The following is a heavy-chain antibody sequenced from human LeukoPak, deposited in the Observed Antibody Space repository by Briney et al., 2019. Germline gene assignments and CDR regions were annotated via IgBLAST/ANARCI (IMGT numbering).Heavy chain of an antibody. D-gene: IGHD3-10*01. CDR3: ARDLRTTYYYGSGSSRYYMDV. J-gene: IGHJ6*03. CDR2: ISAYNGNR. Sequence: ASVKVSCKASGYTFTGYGFSWVRQAPGQGLKWMGWISAYNGNRNYAQKLQGRVTMTTDTSTSTVYMELRSLRSDDTAVYYCARDLRTTYYYGSGSSRYYMDVWGKGTTVTISS. CDR1: GYTFTGYG. V-gene: IGHV1-18*01.